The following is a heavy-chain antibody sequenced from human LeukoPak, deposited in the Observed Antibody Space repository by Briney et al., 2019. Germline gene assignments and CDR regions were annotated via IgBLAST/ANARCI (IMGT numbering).Heavy chain of an antibody. J-gene: IGHJ4*02. Sequence: SETLSLTCTVSGGSISSSSYYWGWIRQPPGKGLEWIGSIYYSGSTYYNPSLKSRGTVSVDTSKNQFSLKLSSVTAADTAVYYCARDGDDYGDYAYFDYWGQGTLVTVSS. CDR1: GGSISSSSYY. CDR3: ARDGDDYGDYAYFDY. CDR2: IYYSGST. D-gene: IGHD4-17*01. V-gene: IGHV4-39*02.